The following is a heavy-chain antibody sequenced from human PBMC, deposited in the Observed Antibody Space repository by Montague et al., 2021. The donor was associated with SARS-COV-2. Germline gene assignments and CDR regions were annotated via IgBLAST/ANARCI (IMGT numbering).Heavy chain of an antibody. J-gene: IGHJ4*02. V-gene: IGHV4-61*01. CDR3: ARDVRYYYDQ. Sequence: SETLSLTCTVSGGSISSSSYYWGWIRQPPGKGLEWVGYASYRGSTNYNLSLKSRVTISLDTSKNRFSLRVTSVTAADTAVYYCARDVRYYYDQWGQGILVTVSS. D-gene: IGHD3-10*01. CDR2: ASYRGST. CDR1: GGSISSSSYY.